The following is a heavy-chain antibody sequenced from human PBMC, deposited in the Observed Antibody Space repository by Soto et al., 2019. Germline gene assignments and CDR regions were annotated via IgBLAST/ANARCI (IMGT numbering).Heavy chain of an antibody. Sequence: QVQLVQSGAEVKKPGASVKVSCKASGYTFTSYAMHWVRQAPGQRLEWMGWINAGNGNTKYSQKFQGRVTITRDTSASTAYMELSSLRSEDTAVYCCARGKGCSGGSCYPVWFDPWGQGTLVTVSS. V-gene: IGHV1-3*01. J-gene: IGHJ5*02. CDR1: GYTFTSYA. D-gene: IGHD2-15*01. CDR2: INAGNGNT. CDR3: ARGKGCSGGSCYPVWFDP.